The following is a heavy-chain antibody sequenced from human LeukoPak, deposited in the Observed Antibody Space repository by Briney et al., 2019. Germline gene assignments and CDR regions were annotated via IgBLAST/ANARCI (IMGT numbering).Heavy chain of an antibody. J-gene: IGHJ3*02. V-gene: IGHV3-21*01. CDR3: ARTTGHDAFDI. D-gene: IGHD3-9*01. CDR1: GFTFSSYS. CDR2: ISSTGTYI. Sequence: GGSLRLSCAASGFTFSSYSMNWVRQAPGKGLEWVSSISSTGTYIYYADSVKGRFTISRDNAKNSLYLQMNSLRAEDTAVYYCARTTGHDAFDIWGQGTMVTVSS.